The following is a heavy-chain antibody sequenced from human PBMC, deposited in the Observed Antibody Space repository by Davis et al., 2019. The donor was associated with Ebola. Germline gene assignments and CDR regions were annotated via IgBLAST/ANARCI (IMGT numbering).Heavy chain of an antibody. V-gene: IGHV3-74*01. Sequence: GESLKISCAASGFTFNSYWMNWVRQAPGKGLVWVSRIHSDGTSTIYTDSVKGRFTISRDNAKNTLYLQMNSLRAEDTAIYYCAKDTSNVWFDVWGQGTMVTVSS. D-gene: IGHD6-19*01. CDR2: IHSDGTST. CDR1: GFTFNSYW. J-gene: IGHJ3*01. CDR3: AKDTSNVWFDV.